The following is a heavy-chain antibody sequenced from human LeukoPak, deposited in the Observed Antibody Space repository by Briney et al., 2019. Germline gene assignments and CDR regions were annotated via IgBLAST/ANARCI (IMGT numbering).Heavy chain of an antibody. CDR1: GFTVSSNY. CDR3: ARDSYGLDY. Sequence: GGSLRLSCAASGFTVSSNYMSWVRQAPGKGLEWVSIIYSDGSTNYADSVKGRFTISRDNSKNTLYLQMNSLRAEDTAVYYCARDSYGLDYWGQGTLVTVSS. D-gene: IGHD5-18*01. J-gene: IGHJ4*02. V-gene: IGHV3-53*01. CDR2: IYSDGST.